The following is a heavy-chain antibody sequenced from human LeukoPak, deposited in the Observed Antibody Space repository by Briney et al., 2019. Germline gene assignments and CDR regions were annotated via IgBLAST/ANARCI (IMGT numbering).Heavy chain of an antibody. Sequence: GGSLRLSCAASGFTFSSYAMSWVRQAPGKGLEGVSAISGSGGSTYYADSVKGRFTISRDNSKNTLYLQMNSLRAEDTAVYYCAKVEVEDIVVVPAAYQGDWFDPWGQGTLVTVSS. V-gene: IGHV3-23*01. CDR3: AKVEVEDIVVVPAAYQGDWFDP. CDR2: ISGSGGST. J-gene: IGHJ5*02. CDR1: GFTFSSYA. D-gene: IGHD2-2*01.